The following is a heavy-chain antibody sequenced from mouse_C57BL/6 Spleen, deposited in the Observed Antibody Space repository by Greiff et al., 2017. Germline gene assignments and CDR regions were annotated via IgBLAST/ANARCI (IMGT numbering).Heavy chain of an antibody. D-gene: IGHD1-1*01. CDR1: GYTFTSYW. CDR2: IDPSDSYT. Sequence: VQLQQSGAELVRPGTSVKLSCKASGYTFTSYWMHWVKQRPGQGLEWIGVIDPSDSYTNYNQKFKGKATLTVDTSSSTAYMQLSSLTSEDPAVYYCARGATVVEGWGQGTTLTVSS. J-gene: IGHJ2*01. CDR3: ARGATVVEG. V-gene: IGHV1-59*01.